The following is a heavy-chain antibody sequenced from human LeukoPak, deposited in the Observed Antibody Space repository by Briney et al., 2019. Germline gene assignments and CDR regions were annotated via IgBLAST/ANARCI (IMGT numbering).Heavy chain of an antibody. CDR2: MNGGGST. J-gene: IGHJ6*03. CDR1: GFTFTSYG. Sequence: QAGGSLILSCAASGFTFTSYGMTWVRQAPGKGLEWVSSMNGGGSTYYADSVKGRFTISRDTSKNTLYLQMSSLRAEDTAVYYCTSDYPYYYFYMDVWGKGTTVTVSS. D-gene: IGHD4-11*01. CDR3: TSDYPYYYFYMDV. V-gene: IGHV3-23*01.